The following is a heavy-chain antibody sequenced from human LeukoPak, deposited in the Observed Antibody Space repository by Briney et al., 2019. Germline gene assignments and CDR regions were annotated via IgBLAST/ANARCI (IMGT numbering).Heavy chain of an antibody. Sequence: GGSLRLSCAASGFTFGSSWMTWVRQAPGKGLEWVANIKQDGSETYYVDSVKGRFTISRDNAKNSLYLQMNSLRAEDTAVYYCARSIGYCSSTTCPNRYFDYWGQGTLVTVSS. CDR2: IKQDGSET. CDR3: ARSIGYCSSTTCPNRYFDY. D-gene: IGHD2-2*01. V-gene: IGHV3-7*03. J-gene: IGHJ4*02. CDR1: GFTFGSSW.